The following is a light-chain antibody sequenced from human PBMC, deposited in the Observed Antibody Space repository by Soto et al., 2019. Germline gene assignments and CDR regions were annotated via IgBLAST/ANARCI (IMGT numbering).Light chain of an antibody. J-gene: IGLJ1*01. Sequence: QSALTQPASVSGSPGQSITISCTGTSSDVGAYNFVSWYQQHPGKVPKLMIFDVSSRPSGVSDRFSGSKSGNTASLTISGLQAEDDRDYYCSSYTSRSTHVFGSGTKLTVL. CDR2: DVS. CDR3: SSYTSRSTHV. CDR1: SSDVGAYNF. V-gene: IGLV2-14*03.